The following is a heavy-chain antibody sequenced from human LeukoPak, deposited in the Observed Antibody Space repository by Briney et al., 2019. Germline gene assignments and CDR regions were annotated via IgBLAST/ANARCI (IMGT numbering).Heavy chain of an antibody. CDR1: GGSISRSSSY. J-gene: IGHJ5*02. CDR3: ARRVANRNWFDP. Sequence: SETLSLTCTVSGGSISRSSSYWGWIRQPPGKGLEWIGSIYYSGSTYYNPSLKSRVTISVDTSKNQFSLKLSSVTAADTAVYYCARRVANRNWFDPWGQGTLVTVSS. V-gene: IGHV4-39*01. CDR2: IYYSGST.